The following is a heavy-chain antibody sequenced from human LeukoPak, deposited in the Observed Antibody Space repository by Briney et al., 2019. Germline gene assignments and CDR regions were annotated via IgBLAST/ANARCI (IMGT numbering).Heavy chain of an antibody. CDR3: AATIAVAGRYAFDI. J-gene: IGHJ3*02. Sequence: SSETLSLTCTVSGGSISSGGYYWGWIRQPPGKGLEWIGSIYYSGSTYYNPSLKSRVTISVDTSKSQFSLKLSSVTAADTAVYYCAATIAVAGRYAFDIWGQGTMVTVSS. D-gene: IGHD6-19*01. CDR1: GGSISSGGYY. V-gene: IGHV4-39*01. CDR2: IYYSGST.